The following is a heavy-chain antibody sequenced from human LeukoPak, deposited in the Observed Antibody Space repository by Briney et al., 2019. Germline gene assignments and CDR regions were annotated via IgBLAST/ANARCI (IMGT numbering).Heavy chain of an antibody. D-gene: IGHD5-24*01. CDR3: ARGDIEMATITYDY. V-gene: IGHV4-59*01. Sequence: KPSETLSLTCTVAGGSISSYYWSWIRQPPGKGLEWIGYIYYSGSTNYNPSLKSRVTISVDTSKNQFSLKLSSVTAADTAVYYCARGDIEMATITYDYWGQGTLVTVSS. J-gene: IGHJ4*02. CDR1: GGSISSYY. CDR2: IYYSGST.